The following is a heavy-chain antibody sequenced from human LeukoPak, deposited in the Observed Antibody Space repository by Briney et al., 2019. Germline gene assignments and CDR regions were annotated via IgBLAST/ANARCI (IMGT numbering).Heavy chain of an antibody. J-gene: IGHJ6*04. CDR1: GGTFSSYA. CDR3: ARSSCSSTSCYSAYYYYCGMDV. V-gene: IGHV1-69*01. CDR2: IIPIFGTA. Sequence: SVKVSCKASGGTFSSYAISWVRQAPGQGLEWMGGIIPIFGTANYAQKFQGRVTITADESTSTAYMELSSLRSEDTAVYYCARSSCSSTSCYSAYYYYCGMDVWGKGTTVTVSS. D-gene: IGHD2-2*01.